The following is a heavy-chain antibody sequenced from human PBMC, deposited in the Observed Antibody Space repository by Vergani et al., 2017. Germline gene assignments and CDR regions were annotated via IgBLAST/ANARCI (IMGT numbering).Heavy chain of an antibody. CDR3: ASRSEGRPFDY. V-gene: IGHV3-23*01. CDR2: MSGSGGST. CDR1: GFTFSSYA. J-gene: IGHJ4*02. D-gene: IGHD2-15*01. Sequence: EVQLLESGGGLVQPGGSLRLSCAASGFTFSSYAMSWVRQAPGKGLEWVSAMSGSGGSTYYADSVKGRFTISRGNSKNTLYRQQNSLRAEDTAVYYCASRSEGRPFDYWGQGTLVTVSS.